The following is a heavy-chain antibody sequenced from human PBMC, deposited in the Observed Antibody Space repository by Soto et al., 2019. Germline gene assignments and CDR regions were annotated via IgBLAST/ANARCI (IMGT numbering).Heavy chain of an antibody. CDR1: GFTFSSYS. CDR2: ISSSSSTI. CDR3: ARDRLDYYDSSGYYPTGDY. D-gene: IGHD3-22*01. J-gene: IGHJ4*02. V-gene: IGHV3-48*02. Sequence: VQLVESGGGLVQPGGSLRLSCAASGFTFSSYSMNWVRQAPGKGLEWVSYISSSSSTIYYADSVKGRFTISRDNAKNSLYLQMNSLRDEDTAVYYCARDRLDYYDSSGYYPTGDYWGQGTLVTVSS.